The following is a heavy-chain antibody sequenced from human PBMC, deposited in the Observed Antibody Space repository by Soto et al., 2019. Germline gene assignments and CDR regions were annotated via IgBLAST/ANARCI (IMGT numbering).Heavy chain of an antibody. D-gene: IGHD1-20*01. CDR1: GFTFGSYS. V-gene: IGHV3-48*04. CDR3: ARDILTGDNY. Sequence: GGSLRLSCAASGFTFGSYSMNWVRQAPGKGLEWVSYISSSSSTIYYADSVKGRFTISRDNAKNSLYLQMNSLRAEATAVYYCARDILTGDNYWGQGTLVTVSS. J-gene: IGHJ4*02. CDR2: ISSSSSTI.